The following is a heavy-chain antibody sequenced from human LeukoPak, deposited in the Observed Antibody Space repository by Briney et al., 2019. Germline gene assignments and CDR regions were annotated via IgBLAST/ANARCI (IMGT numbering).Heavy chain of an antibody. V-gene: IGHV1-8*01. Sequence: ASVKVSCKASGYTFTRYDINWVRQATGQGLEWMGWMNPNSGNTGYAQKFQGRVTMTRNTSISTAYMELSSLRSEDTAVYYCASSSSGGGEFDYWGQGTLVTVSS. D-gene: IGHD3-16*01. CDR3: ASSSSGGGEFDY. CDR2: MNPNSGNT. CDR1: GYTFTRYD. J-gene: IGHJ4*02.